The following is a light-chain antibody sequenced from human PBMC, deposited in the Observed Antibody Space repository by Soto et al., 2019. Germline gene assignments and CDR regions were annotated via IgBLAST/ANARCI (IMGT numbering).Light chain of an antibody. CDR1: SSEAGGYNS. J-gene: IGLJ1*01. CDR2: DVS. CDR3: LSYTSSTTYV. Sequence: QSALTPPASVSGSPGTSIIISSTGTSSEAGGYNSVSWYQQPPGKAPKLVIFDVSNRPSGVSNRFSGSKSGNTASLTISGLQPEDEADYYCLSYTSSTTYVFGTGTKVTVL. V-gene: IGLV2-14*01.